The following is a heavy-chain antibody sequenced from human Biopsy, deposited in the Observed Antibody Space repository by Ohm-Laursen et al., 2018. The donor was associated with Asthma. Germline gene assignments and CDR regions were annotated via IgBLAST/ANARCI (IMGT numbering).Heavy chain of an antibody. Sequence: SLRLSCTASEFDLRDYTMNWVRQAPGKGLEWVASISSLSRYIYHATSLRGRFTISRDNAKRSLYLQMDSLRGDDTAVYYCSRDFTIGSGSPFHFWGRGTLVTVSS. CDR1: EFDLRDYT. CDR2: ISSLSRYI. CDR3: SRDFTIGSGSPFHF. J-gene: IGHJ4*02. V-gene: IGHV3-21*01. D-gene: IGHD3-10*01.